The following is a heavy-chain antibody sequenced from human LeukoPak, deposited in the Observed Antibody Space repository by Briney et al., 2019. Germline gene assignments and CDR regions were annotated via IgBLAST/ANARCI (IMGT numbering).Heavy chain of an antibody. CDR3: VRDYHYYIDV. J-gene: IGHJ6*03. CDR1: GFTFSSYL. CDR2: IYNDGSST. V-gene: IGHV3-74*01. Sequence: GGSLRLSCVACGFTFSSYLMQWVRQTPGKGLVSVSYIYNDGSSTSYADSVKGRFTISRDNAKNTLYLQMNSLRAEDTAIYYCVRDYHYYIDVWGKGTTVIVSS.